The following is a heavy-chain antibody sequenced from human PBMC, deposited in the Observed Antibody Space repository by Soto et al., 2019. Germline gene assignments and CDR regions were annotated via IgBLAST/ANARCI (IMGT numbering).Heavy chain of an antibody. CDR1: GGSISSSSYY. J-gene: IGHJ5*02. D-gene: IGHD1-26*01. CDR3: AEGVGYNWYDP. CDR2: IYYSGST. V-gene: IGHV4-39*01. Sequence: SETLSLTCTVSGGSISSSSYYWGWIRQPPGKGLEWIGSIYYSGSTYYNPSLKGRVTISVDTSKNQFSLKLSSVTAADTAVYYCAEGVGYNWYDPWGQGTLVTVSS.